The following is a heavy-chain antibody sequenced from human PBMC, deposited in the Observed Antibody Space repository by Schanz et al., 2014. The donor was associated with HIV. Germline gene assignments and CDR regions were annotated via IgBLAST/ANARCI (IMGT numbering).Heavy chain of an antibody. CDR2: INPNSGAT. Sequence: QVQLVQSGAEVKAPGASVKVSCKTSGYTFTGHYMHWIRQAPGQGLEWMGWINPNSGATQYAQKLQDRVTMTREKSISTVYMGLTSLTPDDTAVYFCARGASVAARGWFDPWGQGTLIIVSS. CDR3: ARGASVAARGWFDP. CDR1: GYTFTGHY. V-gene: IGHV1-2*02. J-gene: IGHJ5*02. D-gene: IGHD3-10*01.